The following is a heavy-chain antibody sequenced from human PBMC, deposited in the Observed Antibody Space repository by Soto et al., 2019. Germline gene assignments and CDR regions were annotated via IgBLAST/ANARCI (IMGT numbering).Heavy chain of an antibody. CDR1: GFTVDNNY. CDR3: ARAGTSSSWNYFNY. CDR2: IYPGYST. V-gene: IGHV3-53*02. Sequence: EVQLVETGGGLIQPGGSLRLSCAASGFTVDNNYMSWVRQAPGTGLEWVSIIYPGYSTYYADSVKGRFTISRDNSKNTLYLQMNSLRAEDTAVYYCARAGTSSSWNYFNYWCQGTLVTVSS. D-gene: IGHD6-13*01. J-gene: IGHJ4*02.